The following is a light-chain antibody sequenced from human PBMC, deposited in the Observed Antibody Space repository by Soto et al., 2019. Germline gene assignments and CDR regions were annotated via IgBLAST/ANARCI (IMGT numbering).Light chain of an antibody. CDR3: AAWDDSLNGPV. J-gene: IGLJ3*02. Sequence: QSVLTQPPSVSAAPRQRVTISCSGSSSNIGNSAVQWYQHLPGKAPKLLIHYDDRVASGVSDRFSGSKSGTSASLAISGLQSEDEADYYCAAWDDSLNGPVFGGGTKLTVL. V-gene: IGLV1-36*01. CDR1: SSNIGNSA. CDR2: YDD.